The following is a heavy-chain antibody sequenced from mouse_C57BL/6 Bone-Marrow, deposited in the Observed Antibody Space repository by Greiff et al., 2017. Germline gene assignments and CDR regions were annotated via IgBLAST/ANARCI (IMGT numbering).Heavy chain of an antibody. CDR2: IYPGSGST. V-gene: IGHV1-55*01. CDR1: GYTFTSYW. J-gene: IGHJ1*03. CDR3: ARFDYYGSSSYWYFDV. Sequence: QVQLQQPGAELVKPGASVKMSCKASGYTFTSYWITWVKQRPGQGLEWIGDIYPGSGSTNYNEKFKSKATLTVDTSSSTAYMQLSSLTSEDSAVYYCARFDYYGSSSYWYFDVWGTGTTVTVSS. D-gene: IGHD1-1*01.